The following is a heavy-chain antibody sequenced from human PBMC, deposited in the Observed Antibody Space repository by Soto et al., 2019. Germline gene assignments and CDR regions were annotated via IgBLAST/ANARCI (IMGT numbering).Heavy chain of an antibody. D-gene: IGHD6-6*01. V-gene: IGHV4-39*01. Sequence: SETLSLTCTVSGGSISSSSYYWGWIRQPPGKGLEWIGSIYYSGSTYYNPSLKSRVTISVDTSKNQFSLKLSSVTAADTAVYYCAKQLAQNYYYYGMDVWGQGTTVTVSS. CDR1: GGSISSSSYY. CDR2: IYYSGST. CDR3: AKQLAQNYYYYGMDV. J-gene: IGHJ6*02.